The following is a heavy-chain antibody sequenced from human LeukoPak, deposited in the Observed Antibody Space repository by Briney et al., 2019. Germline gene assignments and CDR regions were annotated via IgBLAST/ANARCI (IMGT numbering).Heavy chain of an antibody. V-gene: IGHV3-7*01. CDR3: ARGKFTAY. CDR2: IKQDGSEK. CDR1: GFTFSSYA. D-gene: IGHD2-21*02. Sequence: GRSLRLSCAASGFTFSSYAMHWVRQAPGKGLEWVANIKQDGSEKYYVDSVKGRFTISRDNAKNSLYLQMNSLRAEDTAVYYCARGKFTAYWGQGTLVTVSS. J-gene: IGHJ4*02.